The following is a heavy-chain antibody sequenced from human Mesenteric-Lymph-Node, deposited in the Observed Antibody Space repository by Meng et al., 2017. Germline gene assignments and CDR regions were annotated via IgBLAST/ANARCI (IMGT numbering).Heavy chain of an antibody. CDR3: ARVGFGGSYPDY. V-gene: IGHV1-69*13. CDR1: GGTFSSYA. CDR2: IIPIFGTA. Sequence: SVKVSCKASGGTFSSYAISWVRQAPGQGLEWMGGIIPIFGTANYAQKFRGRVTITADESTSTAYMELSSLRSEDTAVYYCARVGFGGSYPDYWGQGTLVTVSS. D-gene: IGHD1-26*01. J-gene: IGHJ4*02.